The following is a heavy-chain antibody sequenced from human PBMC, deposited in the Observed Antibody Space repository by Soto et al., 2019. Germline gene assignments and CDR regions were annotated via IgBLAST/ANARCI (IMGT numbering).Heavy chain of an antibody. J-gene: IGHJ4*02. Sequence: PSETLSLTCAVSGGSISSSNWWSWVRQPPGKGLEWIGEIYHSGSTNYNPSLKSRVTISVDKSKNQFSLKLSSVTAADTAVYYCASSLGQPLTTAPDYWGQGTLVTVSS. V-gene: IGHV4-4*02. D-gene: IGHD1-1*01. CDR1: GGSISSSNW. CDR2: IYHSGST. CDR3: ASSLGQPLTTAPDY.